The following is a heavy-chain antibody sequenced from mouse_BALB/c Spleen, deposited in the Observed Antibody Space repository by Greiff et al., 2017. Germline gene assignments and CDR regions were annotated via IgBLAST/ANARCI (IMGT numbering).Heavy chain of an antibody. D-gene: IGHD1-1*01. J-gene: IGHJ2*01. V-gene: IGHV1-9*01. Sequence: VQLQQSGAELMKPGASVKISCKATGYTFSSYWIEWVKQRPGHGLEWIGEILPGSGSTNYNEKFKGKATFTADTSSNTAYMQLSSLTSEDSAVYYCARWLRSYYFDYWGQGTTLTVSS. CDR3: ARWLRSYYFDY. CDR1: GYTFSSYW. CDR2: ILPGSGST.